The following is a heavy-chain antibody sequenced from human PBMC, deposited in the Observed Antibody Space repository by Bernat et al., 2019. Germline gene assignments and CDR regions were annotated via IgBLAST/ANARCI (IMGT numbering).Heavy chain of an antibody. CDR3: ARPWPADTLDY. CDR1: GFTFGSYA. Sequence: QVQLVESGGGVVQPGRSLRLSCAASGFTFGSYAMHWVRQAPGKGLEWVAVISYDGSNKYYADSVKGGFTICRENSKNTLYLQMNSLRAEDTAVHYCARPWPADTLDYWGQGTLVTVSS. J-gene: IGHJ4*02. V-gene: IGHV3-30-3*01. D-gene: IGHD5-18*01. CDR2: ISYDGSNK.